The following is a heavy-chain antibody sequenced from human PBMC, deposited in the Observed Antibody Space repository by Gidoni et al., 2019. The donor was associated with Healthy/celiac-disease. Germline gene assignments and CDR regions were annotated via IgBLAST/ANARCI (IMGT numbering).Heavy chain of an antibody. CDR1: GFTFSSYA. Sequence: QVQLVESGGGVVQPGRSLRLSCAASGFTFSSYAMHWVRQAPGKGLEWVAVISYDGSNKYYADSVKGRFTISRDNSKNTLYLQMNSLRAEDTAVYYCARVKQQLGHFDYWGQGTLVTVSS. CDR3: ARVKQQLGHFDY. CDR2: ISYDGSNK. V-gene: IGHV3-30-3*01. D-gene: IGHD6-13*01. J-gene: IGHJ4*02.